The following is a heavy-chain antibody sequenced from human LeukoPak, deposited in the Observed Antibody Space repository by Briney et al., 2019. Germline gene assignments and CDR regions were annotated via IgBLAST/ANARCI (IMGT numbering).Heavy chain of an antibody. CDR3: AKIRSTSCYFSCYYYGVDV. D-gene: IGHD2-2*01. J-gene: IGHJ6*02. CDR1: GFTFSSYA. Sequence: GGSLRLSCAASGFTFSSYAMSWVRQAPGKGLEWVSAISGSGGSTYYADSVKGRFTISRDNSKNTLYLQMNSLRAEDTAVYYCAKIRSTSCYFSCYYYGVDVWGQGTTVTVSS. V-gene: IGHV3-23*01. CDR2: ISGSGGST.